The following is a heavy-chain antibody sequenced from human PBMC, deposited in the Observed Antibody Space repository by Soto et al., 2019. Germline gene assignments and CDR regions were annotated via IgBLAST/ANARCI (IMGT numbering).Heavy chain of an antibody. V-gene: IGHV3-7*01. CDR3: ATETYWSFDY. Sequence: GESLKISCAASGFTFGDFWMSWVRQAPGKGLEWVANVKPDGSDKYYVDSVKGRFTISRDNAKDSLYLQLSSLRAEDTAVYYCATETYWSFDYWGQGALVTVSS. D-gene: IGHD2-8*02. J-gene: IGHJ4*02. CDR1: GFTFGDFW. CDR2: VKPDGSDK.